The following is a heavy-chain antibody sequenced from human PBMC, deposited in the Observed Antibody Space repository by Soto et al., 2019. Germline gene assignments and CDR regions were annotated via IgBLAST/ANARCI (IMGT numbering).Heavy chain of an antibody. J-gene: IGHJ4*02. CDR3: ARDLFSPYGSGSYIDY. Sequence: GGSLRLSCAASGFTFSSYAMHWVRQAPGKGLEWVAVISYDGSNKYYADSVKGRFTISRDNSKNTLYLQMNSLRAEDTAVYYCARDLFSPYGSGSYIDYWGQGTLVTVSS. CDR2: ISYDGSNK. V-gene: IGHV3-30-3*01. CDR1: GFTFSSYA. D-gene: IGHD3-10*01.